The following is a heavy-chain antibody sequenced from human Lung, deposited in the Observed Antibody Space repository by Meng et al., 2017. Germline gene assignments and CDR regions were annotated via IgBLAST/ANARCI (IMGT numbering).Heavy chain of an antibody. CDR3: ARGPTTMAHDFDY. J-gene: IGHJ4*02. CDR2: INHSGST. V-gene: IGHV4-34*01. Sequence: QVQLAQWGAGLFKPSETRPLTCVVSGGSFSDYYWSWIRQPPGKGLEWIGEINHSGSTNYNPSLESRATISVDTSQNNLSLKPSSVTAADSAVYYCARGPTTMAHDFDYWGQGTLVTVSS. CDR1: GGSFSDYY. D-gene: IGHD4-11*01.